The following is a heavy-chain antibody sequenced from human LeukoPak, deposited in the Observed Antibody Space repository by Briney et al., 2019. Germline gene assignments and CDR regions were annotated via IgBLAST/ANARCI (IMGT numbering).Heavy chain of an antibody. V-gene: IGHV3-11*01. CDR3: AKVDHLVLLWFGELSGWFDP. D-gene: IGHD3-10*01. J-gene: IGHJ5*02. CDR2: ISRSGSTK. Sequence: GGSLRLSCAASGFTFSDYNMRWIRQAPGKGLEWVSSISRSGSTKYYADSVKGRFTISRDNAKNSLFLQMNSLRAEDTAVYYCAKVDHLVLLWFGELSGWFDPWGQGTLVTVSS. CDR1: GFTFSDYN.